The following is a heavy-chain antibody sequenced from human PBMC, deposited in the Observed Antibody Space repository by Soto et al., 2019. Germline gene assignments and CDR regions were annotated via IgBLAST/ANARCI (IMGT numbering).Heavy chain of an antibody. D-gene: IGHD1-1*01. Sequence: GGSLRLSCAASGFTFSSYSMNWVRQAPGKGLEWVSYINDRSSTISYADSVKGRFTISSDNAKNSLYLQMNSLRAEDTAVYYCARDLDYSFDYWGQGTLVTVSS. CDR1: GFTFSSYS. V-gene: IGHV3-48*01. CDR2: INDRSSTI. J-gene: IGHJ4*02. CDR3: ARDLDYSFDY.